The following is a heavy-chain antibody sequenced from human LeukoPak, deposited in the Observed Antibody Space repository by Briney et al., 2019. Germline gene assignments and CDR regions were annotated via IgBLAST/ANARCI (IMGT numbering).Heavy chain of an antibody. CDR1: GGSISGHY. CDR3: ARFGVDYDMDV. D-gene: IGHD3-16*01. Sequence: PSETLSLTCTVSGGSISGHYWTWIRQPPGKGLEWIGQIQYSGRPGYNPSLKSRVTISVDTSKNQLSQKVTSVTGADTAVYYCARFGVDYDMDVWGQGTTVTVSS. J-gene: IGHJ6*02. CDR2: IQYSGRP. V-gene: IGHV4-59*11.